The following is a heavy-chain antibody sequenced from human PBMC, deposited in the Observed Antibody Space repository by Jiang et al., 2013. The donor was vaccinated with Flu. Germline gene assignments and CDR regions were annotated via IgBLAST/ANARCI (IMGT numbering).Heavy chain of an antibody. J-gene: IGHJ5*02. Sequence: LLKPSETLSLTCSVSGGSISSSRYSWGWIRQSPGKGLEWIGNIYYSGSTYYKPSLQSRVTMSVDASKNQFSLKVKSVTAADTAVYFCASGSGTSYIGLSTWFDPWGQGTLVTVSS. V-gene: IGHV4-39*01. CDR3: ASGSGTSYIGLSTWFDP. D-gene: IGHD3-10*01. CDR1: GGSISSSRYS. CDR2: IYYSGST.